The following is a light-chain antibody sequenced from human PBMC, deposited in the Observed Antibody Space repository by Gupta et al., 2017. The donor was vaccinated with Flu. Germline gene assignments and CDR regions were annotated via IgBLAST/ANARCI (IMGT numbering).Light chain of an antibody. Sequence: GERATLSCRASQSVSNTLAWYQQKPGQAPRLLMYGASSRAPGIPARFSGSGSGTEFTLTISSLQSEDFAVYYCQQYNKWPQTFGQGTKLDIK. J-gene: IGKJ2*01. CDR2: GAS. V-gene: IGKV3-15*01. CDR1: QSVSNT. CDR3: QQYNKWPQT.